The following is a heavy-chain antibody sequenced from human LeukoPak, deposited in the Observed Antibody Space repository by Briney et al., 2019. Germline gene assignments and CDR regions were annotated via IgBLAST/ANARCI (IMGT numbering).Heavy chain of an antibody. J-gene: IGHJ3*02. CDR1: GYTFTSYY. D-gene: IGHD1-26*01. Sequence: EASVKVSCKASGYTFTSYYMHWVRQAPGQGLEWMGIINPSGGSTSYAQKFQGRVTMTRDMSTSTVYMELSSLRSEDTAVYYCARRGWELDDAFDIWGQGTMVTVSS. V-gene: IGHV1-46*01. CDR3: ARRGWELDDAFDI. CDR2: INPSGGST.